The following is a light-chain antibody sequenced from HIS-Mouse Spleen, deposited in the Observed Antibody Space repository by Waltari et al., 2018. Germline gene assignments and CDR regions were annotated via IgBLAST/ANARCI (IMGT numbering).Light chain of an antibody. V-gene: IGLV3-1*01. CDR2: QDS. J-gene: IGLJ2*01. CDR1: KLGDKY. Sequence: SYELTQPPSVSVSPGQTASITCSGDKLGDKYARRYQQKPGQSPVLVIYQDSKRPSGIPERFSGSNSGNTATLTISGTQAMDEADYYCQAWDSSTDVVFGGGTKLTVL. CDR3: QAWDSSTDVV.